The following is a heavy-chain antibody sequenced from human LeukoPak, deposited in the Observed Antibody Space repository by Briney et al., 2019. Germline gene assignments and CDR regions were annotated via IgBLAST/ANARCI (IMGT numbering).Heavy chain of an antibody. V-gene: IGHV3-48*01. D-gene: IGHD3-10*02. J-gene: IGHJ6*02. CDR3: SREMLRPPYYGMDV. Sequence: PGGSLRLSCAAPGFTFSSHSMNWVRQAPGKGLEWVSYISSSSSTIYYADSVKGRFTISRDSSKNTVYLQMNSLRAEDTAIYYCSREMLRPPYYGMDVWGQGTTVTVSS. CDR2: ISSSSSTI. CDR1: GFTFSSHS.